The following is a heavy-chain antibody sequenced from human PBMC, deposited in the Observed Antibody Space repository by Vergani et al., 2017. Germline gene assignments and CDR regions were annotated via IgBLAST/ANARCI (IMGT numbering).Heavy chain of an antibody. Sequence: QVQLVQSGAEVKKPGAAVKVSCKASGYYFTDNYLHWVRQAPGQGLEWMGRITPQNGGTQYADKFNGRVIMTRDTSITTAYLELTILTSDDTAVYYCVRGGTFDWLSTWGQGTLVTVSS. D-gene: IGHD3-9*01. CDR3: VRGGTFDWLST. J-gene: IGHJ5*02. V-gene: IGHV1-2*07. CDR1: GYYFTDNY. CDR2: ITPQNGGT.